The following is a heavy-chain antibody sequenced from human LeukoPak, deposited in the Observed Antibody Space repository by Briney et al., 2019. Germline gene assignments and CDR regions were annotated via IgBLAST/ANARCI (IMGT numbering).Heavy chain of an antibody. D-gene: IGHD3-16*01. V-gene: IGHV4-34*01. Sequence: SETLSLTCAVYGGSFSDYYWSWIRQPPGKRLEWIGEINHSGSINYNPSLKSRVTLSVDTSKNQFSLKVTSTTAADTALYYCARGPVDGDYVIDSWGPGTLVTVSS. CDR1: GGSFSDYY. CDR3: ARGPVDGDYVIDS. J-gene: IGHJ4*02. CDR2: INHSGSI.